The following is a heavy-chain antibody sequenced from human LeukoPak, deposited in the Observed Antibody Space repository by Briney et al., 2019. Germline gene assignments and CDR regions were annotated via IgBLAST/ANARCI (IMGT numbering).Heavy chain of an antibody. V-gene: IGHV4-38-2*02. CDR2: VYHTGST. D-gene: IGHD5-18*01. Sequence: SETLSLTCTVSGFSISNGYYWGWIRQPPGKGLEWIGTVYHTGSTYYNPSLKSRVTISVDTSKNQFSLKLSSVTAADTAVYYCARGVFLRGYRPFDYWGQGTLVTVSS. J-gene: IGHJ4*02. CDR3: ARGVFLRGYRPFDY. CDR1: GFSISNGYY.